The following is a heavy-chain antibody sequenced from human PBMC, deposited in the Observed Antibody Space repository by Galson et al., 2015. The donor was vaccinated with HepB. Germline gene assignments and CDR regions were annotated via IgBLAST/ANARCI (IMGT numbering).Heavy chain of an antibody. D-gene: IGHD6-19*01. CDR1: GFTFSSYW. CDR2: IKQDGSEK. Sequence: SLRLSCAASGFTFSSYWMSWVRQAPGKGLEWVANIKQDGSEKYYVDSVKGRFTISRDNAKNSLYLQMNSLRAEDTAVYYCARDRKSSGWYFDLWGRGTLVTVSS. V-gene: IGHV3-7*01. CDR3: ARDRKSSGWYFDL. J-gene: IGHJ2*01.